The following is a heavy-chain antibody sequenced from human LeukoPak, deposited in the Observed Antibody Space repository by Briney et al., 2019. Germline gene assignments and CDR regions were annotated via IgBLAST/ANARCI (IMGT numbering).Heavy chain of an antibody. CDR2: ISGNGGST. D-gene: IGHD1/OR15-1a*01. Sequence: GGSLRLSCAAPGFTFSSYAMSWVRQAPGKGLEWVSAISGNGGSTYYADSVKGRFTISRDNSKNTLYLQMNSLRAEDTAVYYCAKLDRGTIDYWGQGTLVTVSS. J-gene: IGHJ4*02. CDR3: AKLDRGTIDY. V-gene: IGHV3-23*01. CDR1: GFTFSSYA.